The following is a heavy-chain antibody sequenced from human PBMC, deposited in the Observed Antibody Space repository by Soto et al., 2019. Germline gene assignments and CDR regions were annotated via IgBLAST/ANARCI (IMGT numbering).Heavy chain of an antibody. Sequence: EEQLLESGGGLVQPGGSLRLYCAASGFSFSSYGMSWVRQAPGKGLEWVSGISGGGDSTYYADSVKGRFTISRDKSKNTLYLQMIRLRAEDTAVYYCARGQDDYGDSDVWFDPWGQGTLVSVSS. V-gene: IGHV3-23*01. CDR3: ARGQDDYGDSDVWFDP. D-gene: IGHD4-17*01. CDR2: ISGGGDST. J-gene: IGHJ5*02. CDR1: GFSFSSYG.